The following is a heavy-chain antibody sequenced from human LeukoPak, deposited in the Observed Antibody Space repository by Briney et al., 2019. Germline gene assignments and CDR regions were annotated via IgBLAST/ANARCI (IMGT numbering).Heavy chain of an antibody. CDR3: ARVGGDDSTGHYSVDY. J-gene: IGHJ4*02. Sequence: SETLSLTCAVSGYSITSTYWWGWIRQTPERGLEWIGSLHLSGSTSYSPSLKSRFTSSVATSKNQFSLRLSSVTAADTAVYYCARVGGDDSTGHYSVDYWGQGTLVTVSS. D-gene: IGHD3-22*01. V-gene: IGHV4-38-2*01. CDR1: GYSITSTYW. CDR2: LHLSGST.